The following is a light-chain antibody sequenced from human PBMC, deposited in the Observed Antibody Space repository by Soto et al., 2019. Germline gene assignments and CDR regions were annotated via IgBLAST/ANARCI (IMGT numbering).Light chain of an antibody. Sequence: DIPMTQSPSSLSASIGDRVTITCRASQTIGNFLAWYHQKPGKVPRLLIYAAAALQSGVPSRFSGSGSGLDFTLTIASLQAEDVGIYYCQKYNRLPITFGQGTRL. CDR3: QKYNRLPIT. CDR1: QTIGNF. CDR2: AAA. J-gene: IGKJ5*01. V-gene: IGKV1-27*01.